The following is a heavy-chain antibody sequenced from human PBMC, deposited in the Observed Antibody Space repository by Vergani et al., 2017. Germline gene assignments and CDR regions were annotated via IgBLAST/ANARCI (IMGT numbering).Heavy chain of an antibody. CDR2: IIPIFGTA. J-gene: IGHJ4*02. Sequence: QVQLVQSGAEVKKPGSSVKVSCKASGGTFSSYAISWVRQAPGQGLEWMGGIIPIFGTAHYAQKFQGSVTITADESTSTAYMELSSLRSEDTDVYYCARVEGRKYYYDSSGYVFDYWGQGTLVTVAS. D-gene: IGHD3-22*01. CDR3: ARVEGRKYYYDSSGYVFDY. CDR1: GGTFSSYA. V-gene: IGHV1-69*01.